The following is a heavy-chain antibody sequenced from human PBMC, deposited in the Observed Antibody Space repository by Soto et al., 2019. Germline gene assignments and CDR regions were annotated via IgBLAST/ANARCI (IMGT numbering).Heavy chain of an antibody. CDR2: MSHSGGT. V-gene: IGHV4-34*01. J-gene: IGHJ3*02. CDR1: GGSVNSGNYY. CDR3: ARVERGTATTVVDAFDI. D-gene: IGHD1-1*01. Sequence: QVQLQQWGAGLLKPSETLSLTCAVYGGSVNSGNYYWSWIRQPPGKGLEWIGEMSHSGGTHFNRSLKSRVTISVDTSKNPFSLKMGSVTASDTALYYCARVERGTATTVVDAFDIWGPGTLVTVSS.